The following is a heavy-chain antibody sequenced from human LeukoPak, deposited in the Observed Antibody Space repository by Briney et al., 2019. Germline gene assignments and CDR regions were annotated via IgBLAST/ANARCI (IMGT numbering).Heavy chain of an antibody. CDR1: GFTFRTYW. J-gene: IGHJ1*01. CDR2: ISPDGSTT. CDR3: ARDGVVVTAIPEYFQH. V-gene: IGHV3-74*01. Sequence: GGSLRLSCAASGFTFRTYWMHWVRQPPGKGLVWVSRISPDGSTTTYADSVKGRFTISRDNSKNTVFLQMDSLGVDDTAMYYCARDGVVVTAIPEYFQHWGQGTLVTVSS. D-gene: IGHD2-21*02.